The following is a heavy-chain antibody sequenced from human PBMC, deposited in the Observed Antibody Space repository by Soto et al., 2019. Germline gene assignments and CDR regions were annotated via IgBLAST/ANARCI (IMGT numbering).Heavy chain of an antibody. Sequence: EEQLVQSGGGLVQPGGSLRLSCAGSGFTFSRYWMHWVRQAPGKGLVWVARVDNDGSNTYYADSVKRRFTISRDNGKDSVSHQMNSLRDEDTAEYYCARDLQHNWISSWVQGALVTVSS. V-gene: IGHV3-74*01. CDR2: VDNDGSNT. J-gene: IGHJ5*01. CDR3: ARDLQHNWISS. CDR1: GFTFSRYW.